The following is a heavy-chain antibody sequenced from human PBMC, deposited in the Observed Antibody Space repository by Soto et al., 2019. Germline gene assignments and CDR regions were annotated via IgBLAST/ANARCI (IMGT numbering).Heavy chain of an antibody. J-gene: IGHJ4*02. CDR1: GFSLGTGGVG. Sequence: QITLKESGPTLVKPTQTLALTCTFSGFSLGTGGVGVSWSRQPPGKALEWLAHINWDDDRRYNPSLRGRLTIIKDTSKNQVVLTMTNMDPVDTATYYCAHRRNFYNNSGLDYWGQGTLVTVSS. CDR2: INWDDDR. D-gene: IGHD3-22*01. V-gene: IGHV2-5*02. CDR3: AHRRNFYNNSGLDY.